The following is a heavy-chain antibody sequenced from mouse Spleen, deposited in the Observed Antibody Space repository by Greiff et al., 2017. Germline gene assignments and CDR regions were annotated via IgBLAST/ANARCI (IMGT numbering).Heavy chain of an antibody. CDR2: IYPGSGST. D-gene: IGHD1-1*01. V-gene: IGHV1-55*01. CDR1: GYTFTSYW. CDR3: ARRDYYYGSSYWDYYAMDY. J-gene: IGHJ4*01. Sequence: QVQLQQPGAELVKPGASVKMSCKASGYTFTSYWITWVKQRPGQGLEWIGDIYPGSGSTNYNEKFKSKATLTVDTSSSTAYMQLSSLTSEDSAVYYCARRDYYYGSSYWDYYAMDYWGQGTSVTVSS.